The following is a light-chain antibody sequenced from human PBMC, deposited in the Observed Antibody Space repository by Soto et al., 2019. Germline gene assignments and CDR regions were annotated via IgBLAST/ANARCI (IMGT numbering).Light chain of an antibody. CDR1: SSDVGGYNY. J-gene: IGLJ1*01. V-gene: IGLV2-14*01. CDR3: SSYTSSTAYV. Sequence: QSALTRPASVSGSPGQSITTSCTGTSSDVGGYNYVSWYQLHPGKAPKLMVYEVSNRPSGVSNRFSGSKSGNTASLTISGLQAEDEADYYCSSYTSSTAYVFGTGTKVTVL. CDR2: EVS.